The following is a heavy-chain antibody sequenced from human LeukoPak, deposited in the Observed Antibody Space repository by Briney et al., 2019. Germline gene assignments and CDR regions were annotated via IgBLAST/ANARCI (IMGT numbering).Heavy chain of an antibody. Sequence: PSETLSLTCTVSGGSISNYYWSWIRQPPGKGLEWIGYIYYSGSTNYNPSLKSRVTISVDTSKNQFSLKLSSVTAADTAVYYCAREPAYWGQGTLVTVSS. D-gene: IGHD1-14*01. CDR2: IYYSGST. J-gene: IGHJ4*02. CDR1: GGSISNYY. V-gene: IGHV4-59*01. CDR3: AREPAY.